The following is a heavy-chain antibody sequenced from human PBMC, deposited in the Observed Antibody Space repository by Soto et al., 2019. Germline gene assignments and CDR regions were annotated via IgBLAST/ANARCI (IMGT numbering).Heavy chain of an antibody. CDR3: AKTRVVSHYIDV. Sequence: QVQLVESGGGVVQPGRSLRLSCTASGFTFSSSGMHWVRQAPGKGLEWVAVMSYDGSIGSYAYSVKGRFTISRDNSKNTLYLPMNNLRPEDTAVYYCAKTRVVSHYIDVWGKGTTVTVSS. CDR2: MSYDGSIG. J-gene: IGHJ6*03. D-gene: IGHD3-3*01. V-gene: IGHV3-30*18. CDR1: GFTFSSSG.